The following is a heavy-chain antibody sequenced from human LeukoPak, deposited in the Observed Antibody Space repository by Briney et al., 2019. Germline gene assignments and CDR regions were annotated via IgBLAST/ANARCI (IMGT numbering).Heavy chain of an antibody. D-gene: IGHD2-2*01. Sequence: SETLSLTCTVSGGSISSYYWSLIRQPPGKGLEWIGYIYYSGSTNYNPSLKSRVTISVDTSKNQFSLKLSSVTAADTAVYYCARGGYLGYCSSTSCYYGMDVWGQGTTVTVSS. CDR2: IYYSGST. CDR1: GGSISSYY. V-gene: IGHV4-59*01. J-gene: IGHJ6*02. CDR3: ARGGYLGYCSSTSCYYGMDV.